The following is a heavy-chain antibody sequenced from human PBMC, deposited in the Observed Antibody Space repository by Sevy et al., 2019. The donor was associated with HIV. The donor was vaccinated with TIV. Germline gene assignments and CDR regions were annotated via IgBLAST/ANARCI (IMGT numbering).Heavy chain of an antibody. D-gene: IGHD3-3*01. Sequence: ASVKVSCKASGGTFSSYAISWVRRAPGQGLEWMGGIIPIFGTATYAQKFQGRVTITADKSTSTAYMELSSLRSEDTAVYYCARSRLILRFLEWLSRGAFDIWGQGTMVTVSS. CDR2: IIPIFGTA. CDR3: ARSRLILRFLEWLSRGAFDI. V-gene: IGHV1-69*06. J-gene: IGHJ3*02. CDR1: GGTFSSYA.